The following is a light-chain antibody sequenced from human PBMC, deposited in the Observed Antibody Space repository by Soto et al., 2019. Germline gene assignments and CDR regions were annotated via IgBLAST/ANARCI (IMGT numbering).Light chain of an antibody. CDR1: QSILYTFNNKNY. Sequence: DIVMTQPPDSLAVSLGERATINCKSSQSILYTFNNKNYLAWYQQKRGQPPKLLIYCASPRESGVPGRFSGSGSGTDFTLTISSLQAEDVAVYYCLQDYSIPWTFGQGTKVEIK. CDR3: LQDYSIPWT. CDR2: CAS. J-gene: IGKJ1*01. V-gene: IGKV4-1*01.